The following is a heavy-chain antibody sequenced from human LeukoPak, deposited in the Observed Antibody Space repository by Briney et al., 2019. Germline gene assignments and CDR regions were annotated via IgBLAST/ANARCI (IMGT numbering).Heavy chain of an antibody. CDR3: AKGKVSDS. V-gene: IGHV3-23*01. CDR2: ISGSGGST. Sequence: PGGSLRLSCAASGFTFSSYAMSWVRQTPGKGLEWVSAISGSGGSTYYADSVEGWFTISRDNSNNTLYLQMNSLRAEDTAVYYCAKGKVSDSWGQGTLVTVSS. CDR1: GFTFSSYA. D-gene: IGHD3-10*01. J-gene: IGHJ4*02.